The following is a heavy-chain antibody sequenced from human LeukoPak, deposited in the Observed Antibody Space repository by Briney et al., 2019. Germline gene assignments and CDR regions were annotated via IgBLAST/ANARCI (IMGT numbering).Heavy chain of an antibody. Sequence: GASVKVSCKASGGTFSSYAISWVRQAPGQGLEWMGRIIPILGIANYAQKFQGRVTITADKSTSTAYMELSSLRSEDTAVYYCARNSCSSTSCYSHIVATSLEARGYYYYYYGMDVWGQGTTVTVSS. V-gene: IGHV1-69*04. D-gene: IGHD2-2*01. CDR3: ARNSCSSTSCYSHIVATSLEARGYYYYYYGMDV. CDR1: GGTFSSYA. J-gene: IGHJ6*02. CDR2: IIPILGIA.